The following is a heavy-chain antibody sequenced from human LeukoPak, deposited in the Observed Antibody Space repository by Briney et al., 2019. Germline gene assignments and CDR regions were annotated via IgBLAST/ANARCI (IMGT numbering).Heavy chain of an antibody. CDR3: AKARGEQNGGSNY. CDR1: GFTFNYYS. J-gene: IGHJ4*02. V-gene: IGHV3-21*01. D-gene: IGHD2-15*01. Sequence: GGSLRLSCEASGFTFNYYSMNWVRQAPGKGLEWVSSISSSSGYIYYADSVKGRFTISRDNAKNSLYLQMNSLRAEDTAVYYCAKARGEQNGGSNYWGQGTQVIVSS. CDR2: ISSSSGYI.